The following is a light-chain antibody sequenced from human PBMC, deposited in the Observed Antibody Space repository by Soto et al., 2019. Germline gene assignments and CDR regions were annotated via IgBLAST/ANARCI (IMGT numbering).Light chain of an antibody. CDR2: GVT. CDR1: GSYIGAYNF. CDR3: YSYAGRNIWV. V-gene: IGLV2-8*01. Sequence: QSALAQPPSASGSPGQSVTISCTGSGSYIGAYNFVSWYQQHPGKAPKLMIFGVTERPSGVHDRFSGSKSGNTASLTVSGLQADDEAVYYCYSYAGRNIWVFGGGTKVTVL. J-gene: IGLJ3*02.